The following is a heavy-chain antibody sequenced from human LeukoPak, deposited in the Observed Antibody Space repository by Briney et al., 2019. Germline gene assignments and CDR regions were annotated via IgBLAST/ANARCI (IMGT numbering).Heavy chain of an antibody. CDR3: ATGGVGATNFDY. CDR1: GGTFSSSA. CDR2: IIPIFGTA. Sequence: SVKVSCKASGGTFSSSAISWVRQAPGQGLEWMGGIIPIFGTANYAQKFQGRVTMTEDTSTDTAYMELSSLRSEDTAVYYCATGGVGATNFDYWGQGTLVTVSS. D-gene: IGHD1-26*01. J-gene: IGHJ4*02. V-gene: IGHV1-69*06.